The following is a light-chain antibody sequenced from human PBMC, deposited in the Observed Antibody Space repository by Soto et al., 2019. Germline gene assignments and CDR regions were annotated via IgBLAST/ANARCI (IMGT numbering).Light chain of an antibody. CDR3: QHYNSYSEA. CDR2: AAS. CDR1: QGISTD. Sequence: DIQWTQSPSLLSASVGDRVTIACRSSQGISTDLAWYHQKPGKAPKLLIFAASSLQSGVPSRFSGSGSGTEFTLTISSLQPDDFATYYCQHYNSYSEAFGQGTKVDIK. J-gene: IGKJ1*01. V-gene: IGKV1-9*01.